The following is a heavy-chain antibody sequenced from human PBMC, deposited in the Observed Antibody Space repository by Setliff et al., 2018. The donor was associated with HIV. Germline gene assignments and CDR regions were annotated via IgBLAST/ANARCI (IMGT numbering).Heavy chain of an antibody. CDR1: GGSISSGSYY. V-gene: IGHV4-61*09. Sequence: SETLSLTCTVSGGSISSGSYYWSWIRQPAGKGLEWIGHIYTSGSTNYNPSLKSRLTISVGTSENQFSLKLSSVTAADMAVYYCARGRLGGYTYGSPPAFFDIWGQGTMVTVSS. CDR2: IYTSGST. CDR3: ARGRLGGYTYGSPPAFFDI. D-gene: IGHD5-18*01. J-gene: IGHJ3*02.